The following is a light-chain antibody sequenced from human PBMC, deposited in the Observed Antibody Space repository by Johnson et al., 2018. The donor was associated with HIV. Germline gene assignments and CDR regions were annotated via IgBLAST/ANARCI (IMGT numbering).Light chain of an antibody. CDR3: GTWDSSLSAYV. Sequence: GPKVTISCSGSSSNIGNNYVSWYQQLPGTAPKLLIYENNKRPSGIPDRFSGSKSGTSATLGITGLQTGDEADYYCGTWDSSLSAYVFGTGTKVTVL. CDR1: SSNIGNNY. J-gene: IGLJ1*01. V-gene: IGLV1-51*02. CDR2: ENN.